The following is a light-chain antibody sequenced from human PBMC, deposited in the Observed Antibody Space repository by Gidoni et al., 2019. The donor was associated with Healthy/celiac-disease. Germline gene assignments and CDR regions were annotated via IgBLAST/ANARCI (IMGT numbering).Light chain of an antibody. Sequence: EIVLTQSPGTLSLSPGERATLSCRASQSVTNNYLAWYQQKPGQAPGLVIYDASNRATGIPDRFSGSGSGPDFTLTISRLEPEDFAVYYWQQSGSSPYTFGQGSKLEIK. CDR3: QQSGSSPYT. CDR2: DAS. V-gene: IGKV3-20*01. CDR1: QSVTNNY. J-gene: IGKJ2*01.